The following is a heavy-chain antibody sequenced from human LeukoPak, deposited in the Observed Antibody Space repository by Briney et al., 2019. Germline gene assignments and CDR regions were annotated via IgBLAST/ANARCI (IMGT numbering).Heavy chain of an antibody. J-gene: IGHJ4*02. Sequence: PSETLSLTCTVSGGSTSSYYWSWIRQPPGKGLEWIGSIYYSGSANYNPSLKSRVTISVDTSKNQFSLKLSSVTAADTAVYYCAREVVNTYGYEYWGQGSLVTVSS. V-gene: IGHV4-59*01. D-gene: IGHD5-18*01. CDR2: IYYSGSA. CDR1: GGSTSSYY. CDR3: AREVVNTYGYEY.